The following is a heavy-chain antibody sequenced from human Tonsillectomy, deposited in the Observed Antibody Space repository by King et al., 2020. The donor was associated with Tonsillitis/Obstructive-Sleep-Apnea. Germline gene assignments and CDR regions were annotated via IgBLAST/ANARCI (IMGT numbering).Heavy chain of an antibody. Sequence: QLVQSGAEVKKPGSSVKVSCKASGGTFSSYEISWVRQAPGQGLEWMGGIIPILGTANYAQKFQGRVTITADESTSTAYMEVSSLRSEDTAVYYCARSPRMDYDILTGYEFDDWGQGTLVTVSS. CDR3: ARSPRMDYDILTGYEFDD. D-gene: IGHD3-9*01. J-gene: IGHJ4*02. CDR1: GGTFSSYE. CDR2: IIPILGTA. V-gene: IGHV1-69*01.